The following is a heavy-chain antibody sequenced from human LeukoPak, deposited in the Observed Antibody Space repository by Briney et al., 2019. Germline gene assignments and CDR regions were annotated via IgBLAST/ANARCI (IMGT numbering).Heavy chain of an antibody. CDR1: GFTYDDYG. CDR2: INWNGGST. CDR3: ARMAYYYDSSGYYSTFDY. Sequence: GGSLRLSCAASGFTYDDYGMSWVRQAPGKGLEWVSGINWNGGSTGYADSVKGRFTISRDNAKNSLYLQMNSLRAEDTALYYCARMAYYYDSSGYYSTFDYWDQGTLVTVSS. V-gene: IGHV3-20*04. D-gene: IGHD3-22*01. J-gene: IGHJ4*02.